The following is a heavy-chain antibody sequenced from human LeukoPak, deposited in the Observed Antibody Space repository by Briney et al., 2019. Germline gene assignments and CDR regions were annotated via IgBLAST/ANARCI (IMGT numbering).Heavy chain of an antibody. Sequence: SETLSLTCTVSGGSISSYYWSWIRQPPGKGLEWIGYIYYSGSTYYNPSLKSRVTISVDTSKNQFSLKLSSVTAADTAVYYCARDHPGAPVRGISFDPWGQGTLVTVSS. CDR1: GGSISSYY. V-gene: IGHV4-30-4*01. J-gene: IGHJ5*02. CDR3: ARDHPGAPVRGISFDP. CDR2: IYYSGST. D-gene: IGHD3-16*01.